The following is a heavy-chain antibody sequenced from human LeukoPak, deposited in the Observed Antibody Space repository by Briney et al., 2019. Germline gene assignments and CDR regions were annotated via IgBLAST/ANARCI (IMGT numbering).Heavy chain of an antibody. J-gene: IGHJ4*02. D-gene: IGHD2-21*02. V-gene: IGHV3-23*01. CDR2: ISGSGDKI. CDR3: AKARLPHCGTDCLEC. Sequence: GGSLRLSCAASGFTFSSYGMSWVRQAPGKGLEWVSVISGSGDKIYYADSYGDSVKGRFTISRDNSKNTLYLQMNSLRVEDTAVYYCAKARLPHCGTDCLECWGRGTLVTVSS. CDR1: GFTFSSYG.